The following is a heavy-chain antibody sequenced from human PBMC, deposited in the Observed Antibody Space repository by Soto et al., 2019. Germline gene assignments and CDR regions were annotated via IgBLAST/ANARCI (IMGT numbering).Heavy chain of an antibody. CDR2: IYYSGST. Sequence: SQTLSLTCTVSGGSISSSSYYWGWIRQPPGKGLEWIGSIYYSGSTYYNPSLKSRVTISVGTSKTQFSLKLSSVTAADTAVYYCASYQNPADDSSGYYYWHLPAFDIWGQGTMVTVSS. J-gene: IGHJ3*02. CDR3: ASYQNPADDSSGYYYWHLPAFDI. D-gene: IGHD3-22*01. CDR1: GGSISSSSYY. V-gene: IGHV4-39*01.